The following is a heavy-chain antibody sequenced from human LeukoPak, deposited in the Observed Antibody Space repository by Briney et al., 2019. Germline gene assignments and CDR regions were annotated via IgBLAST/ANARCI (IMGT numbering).Heavy chain of an antibody. J-gene: IGHJ6*02. CDR1: GFTFSSYA. V-gene: IGHV3-23*01. CDR3: AKDGGNLATYYDILTGQPYYGMDV. D-gene: IGHD3-9*01. CDR2: ISGSGGST. Sequence: GGSLRLSCAASGFTFSSYAMSWVRQAPGKGLEWVSAISGSGGSTYYADSVKGRFTISRDNSKNTLYLQMNSLRAEDTAVYYCAKDGGNLATYYDILTGQPYYGMDVWGQGTTVTVSS.